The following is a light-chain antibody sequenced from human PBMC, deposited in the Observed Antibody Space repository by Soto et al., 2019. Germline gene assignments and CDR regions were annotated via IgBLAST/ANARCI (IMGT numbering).Light chain of an antibody. Sequence: QSVLTQPPSVSAGPGQKVTISCSGSSSNIGTYSVSWYQQLPGSAPKLLIHENNKRPSGIPDRFSGSKSGTSATLGITGLQAGDEADYYCGAWDRSLTGGVFGGGTKLTVL. CDR3: GAWDRSLTGGV. CDR1: SSNIGTYS. CDR2: ENN. V-gene: IGLV1-51*02. J-gene: IGLJ3*02.